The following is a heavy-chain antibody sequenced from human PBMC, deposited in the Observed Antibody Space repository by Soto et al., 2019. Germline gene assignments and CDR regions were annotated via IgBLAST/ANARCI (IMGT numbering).Heavy chain of an antibody. CDR3: ARAAIHGSSWYFWFDP. CDR1: GGTFSRKA. CDR2: IIPMFGTT. V-gene: IGHV1-69*01. Sequence: QVQLVQSGAEVKMPGSAVKVSCKTSGGTFSRKAINWVRQAPGQGLEWMGGIIPMFGTTNYAQKFKGRVTISADESTSTAYMELSSLRSEDAAVYYCARAAIHGSSWYFWFDPWGQGTLGTVSS. J-gene: IGHJ5*02. D-gene: IGHD6-13*01.